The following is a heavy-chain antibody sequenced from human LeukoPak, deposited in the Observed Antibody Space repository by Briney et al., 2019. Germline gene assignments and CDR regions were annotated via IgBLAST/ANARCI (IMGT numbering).Heavy chain of an antibody. CDR3: ASSSGPVPSGPIDY. Sequence: GGTLRLSCAASGFTFSSYGMSWVRQAPGKGLEWVSAISGSGGSTYYADSAKGRFTISRDNSKNTLYLQMNSLRAEDTAVYYCASSSGPVPSGPIDYWGQGTLVTVSS. V-gene: IGHV3-23*01. J-gene: IGHJ4*02. CDR2: ISGSGGST. D-gene: IGHD2-15*01. CDR1: GFTFSSYG.